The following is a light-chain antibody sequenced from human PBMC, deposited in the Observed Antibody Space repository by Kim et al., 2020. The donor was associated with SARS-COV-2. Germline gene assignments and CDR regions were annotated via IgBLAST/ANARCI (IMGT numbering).Light chain of an antibody. Sequence: SASFGDRVTITCRASQSINSWLAWYQQKPGKAPKLLIYEASRLESGVPSRFSGSGSGTEFTLTISSLQPDDFASYYCQQYKSDPVSFGQGTKLEI. CDR3: QQYKSDPVS. CDR1: QSINSW. V-gene: IGKV1-5*03. J-gene: IGKJ2*03. CDR2: EAS.